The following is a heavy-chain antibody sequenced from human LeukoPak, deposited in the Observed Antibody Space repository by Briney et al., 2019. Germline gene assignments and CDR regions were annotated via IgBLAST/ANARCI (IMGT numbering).Heavy chain of an antibody. CDR2: IYYSGST. CDR3: ARESNDFWSGPLMFDP. J-gene: IGHJ5*02. CDR1: GGSISSYH. Sequence: SETLSLTCTVSGGSISSYHWSWFRQAPGKGLEWIGYIYYSGSTYYNPSLKSRVTISVDTSKNQFSLKLSSVTAADTAVYYCARESNDFWSGPLMFDPWGQGTLVTVSS. D-gene: IGHD3-3*01. V-gene: IGHV4-59*06.